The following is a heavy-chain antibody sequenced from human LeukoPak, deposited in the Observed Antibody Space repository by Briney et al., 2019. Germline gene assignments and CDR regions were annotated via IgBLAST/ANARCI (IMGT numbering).Heavy chain of an antibody. Sequence: GGSLRLSCAASGFTFSGSAMHWVRQASGKGLEWVGRIRGKANSYATAYAASVKGRFTISRDDSKNTAYLQMNSLKTEDTAVYYCTRPGYRGAFDIWGQGTMVTVSS. V-gene: IGHV3-73*01. CDR2: IRGKANSYAT. CDR3: TRPGYRGAFDI. J-gene: IGHJ3*02. D-gene: IGHD1-1*01. CDR1: GFTFSGSA.